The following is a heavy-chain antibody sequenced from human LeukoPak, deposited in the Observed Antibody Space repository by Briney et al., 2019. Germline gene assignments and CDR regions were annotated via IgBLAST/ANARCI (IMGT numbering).Heavy chain of an antibody. J-gene: IGHJ3*02. V-gene: IGHV3-23*01. D-gene: IGHD3-3*01. Sequence: GRSLRLSCAASGFTFSSYAMSWVRQAPGKGLEWVSAISGSGGSTYYADSVKGRFTISRDNSKNMLYLQMNSLRAEDTAVYYCVTNAAYYDFWSAPEVAFDIWGQGTMVTVSS. CDR3: VTNAAYYDFWSAPEVAFDI. CDR2: ISGSGGST. CDR1: GFTFSSYA.